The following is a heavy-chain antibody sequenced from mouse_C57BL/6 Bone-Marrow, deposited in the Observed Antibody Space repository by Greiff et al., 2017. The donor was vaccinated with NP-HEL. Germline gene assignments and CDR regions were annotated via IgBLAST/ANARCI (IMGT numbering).Heavy chain of an antibody. D-gene: IGHD1-1*01. Sequence: DVKLVQSGGDLVKPGGSLKLSCAASGFTFSSYGMSWVRQTPDKRLEWVATISSGGSYTNYPDSVKERFTISRDNAKNTLYLQMSSLKSEDTAIYYCARRGRTTVGFAYWGQGTLVTVSA. CDR2: ISSGGSYT. CDR3: ARRGRTTVGFAY. V-gene: IGHV5-6*02. CDR1: GFTFSSYG. J-gene: IGHJ3*01.